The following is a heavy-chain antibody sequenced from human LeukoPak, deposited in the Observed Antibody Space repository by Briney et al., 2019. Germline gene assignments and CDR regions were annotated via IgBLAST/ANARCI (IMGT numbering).Heavy chain of an antibody. Sequence: PGGSLRLSCVISGFTFSNYSMNWVRQAPGKGLEWVSSISSSGSYIYYADSVKGRFTISRDNAKNSLYLQMKSLRAEDTGVYYCARDLLHYDFWSGFPDWGQGTLVTVSS. CDR2: ISSSGSYI. CDR1: GFTFSNYS. CDR3: ARDLLHYDFWSGFPD. J-gene: IGHJ4*02. D-gene: IGHD3-3*01. V-gene: IGHV3-21*01.